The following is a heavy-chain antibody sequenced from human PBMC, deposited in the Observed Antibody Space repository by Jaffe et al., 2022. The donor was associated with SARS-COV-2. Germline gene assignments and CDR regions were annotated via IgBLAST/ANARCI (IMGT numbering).Heavy chain of an antibody. CDR1: GFTLTNYW. CDR2: IFPEDSDT. CDR3: ARRAKNYDFFGGPREYFDH. V-gene: IGHV5-51*01. J-gene: IGHJ4*02. Sequence: EVQLVQSGAEVKKPGESLKISCQGSGFTLTNYWIGWVRQMPGKGLEWMGIIFPEDSDTTYSPSFQGQVIISADKSINTTYLQWNSLRASDTATYYCARRAKNYDFFGGPREYFDHWGQGTLVTVSS. D-gene: IGHD3-3*01.